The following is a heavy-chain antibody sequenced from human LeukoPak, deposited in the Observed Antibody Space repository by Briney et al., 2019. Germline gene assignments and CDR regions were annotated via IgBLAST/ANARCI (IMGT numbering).Heavy chain of an antibody. V-gene: IGHV3-23*01. Sequence: GGSLRLSCAASGFTFSSSAMSWVRQAPGKGLEWVSAISNNGGYTYYADSVQGRFTISRDNSKSTLCLQMNSLRAEDTAVYYCAKDGHFGSYYGNWFDPWGQGTLVTVSS. D-gene: IGHD3-10*01. CDR2: ISNNGGYT. CDR3: AKDGHFGSYYGNWFDP. J-gene: IGHJ5*02. CDR1: GFTFSSSA.